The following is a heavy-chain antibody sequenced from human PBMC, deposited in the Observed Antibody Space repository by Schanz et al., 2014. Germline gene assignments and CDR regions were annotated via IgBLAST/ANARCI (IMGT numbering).Heavy chain of an antibody. D-gene: IGHD1-1*01. J-gene: IGHJ4*02. CDR1: GITFSSHS. CDR3: AKIERNED. V-gene: IGHV3-23*04. CDR2: ISGSGGST. Sequence: EVHLVESGGGLVQPGGSLRLSCAASGITFSSHSFNWVRQAPGKGLEWVSAISGSGGSTYYADSVKGRFTISRDNSKNTVYIQMNSLRAEDTAVYFCAKIERNEDWGQGTLVTVSS.